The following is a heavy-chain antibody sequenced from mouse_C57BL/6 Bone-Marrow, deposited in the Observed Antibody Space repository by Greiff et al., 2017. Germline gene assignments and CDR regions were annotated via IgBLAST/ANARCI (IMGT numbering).Heavy chain of an antibody. J-gene: IGHJ4*01. V-gene: IGHV7-3*02. CDR2: IRNKANGYTT. D-gene: IGHD3-2*01. CDR1: GFTFTDYY. CDR3: ARDPRQQYAMDY. Sequence: EVQGVESGGGLVQPGGSLRLSCATSGFTFTDYYMSWVRQPPGKALEWLGFIRNKANGYTTEYSASVKGRFTISRDNSQSILYLQMNTLRAEDSATYYCARDPRQQYAMDYWGQGTSVTVSS.